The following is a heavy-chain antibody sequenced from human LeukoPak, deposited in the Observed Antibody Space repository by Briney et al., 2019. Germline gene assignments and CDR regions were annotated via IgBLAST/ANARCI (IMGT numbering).Heavy chain of an antibody. CDR1: GGSFSGYY. CDR2: MNHSGSS. CDR3: ARATSGLVEPPTRGDYFDY. V-gene: IGHV4-34*01. D-gene: IGHD2-2*01. J-gene: IGHJ4*02. Sequence: SETLSLTCAVYGGSFSGYYWSWIRQSPGKGLEWIGEMNHSGSSNHNPSLKSRVTISVDTSKNQFSLKLRSVTAADTAVYYCARATSGLVEPPTRGDYFDYWGQGTLVTVSS.